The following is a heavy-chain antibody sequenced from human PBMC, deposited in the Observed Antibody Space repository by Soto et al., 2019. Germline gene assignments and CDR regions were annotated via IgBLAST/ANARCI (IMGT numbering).Heavy chain of an antibody. Sequence: GGSLRLSCAASGFTVSSNYMSWVRQAPGKGLEWVSVIYSGGSTYYADSVKGRFTISRDNSKNTLYLQMNSLRAEDTAVYYCAKDLSKGGPQYYYYGMDVWGQGTTVTVSS. CDR2: IYSGGST. J-gene: IGHJ6*02. V-gene: IGHV3-66*01. CDR3: AKDLSKGGPQYYYYGMDV. D-gene: IGHD3-16*01. CDR1: GFTVSSNY.